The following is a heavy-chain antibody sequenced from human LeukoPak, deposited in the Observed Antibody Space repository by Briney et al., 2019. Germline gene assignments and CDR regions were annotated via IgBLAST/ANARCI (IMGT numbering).Heavy chain of an antibody. CDR3: ARLSYEVAGTPISDY. D-gene: IGHD6-19*01. J-gene: IGHJ4*02. CDR2: IIPIFGTA. V-gene: IGHV1-69*13. Sequence: ASVKVSCKASGGTFSSYAISWVRQAPGQGLEWMGGIIPIFGTANYAQKFQGRVTITADESTSTAYMELSSLRSEDTAVYYCARLSYEVAGTPISDYWGQGTLVTVSS. CDR1: GGTFSSYA.